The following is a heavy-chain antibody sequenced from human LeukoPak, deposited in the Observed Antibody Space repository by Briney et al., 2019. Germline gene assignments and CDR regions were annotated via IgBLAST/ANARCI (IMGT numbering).Heavy chain of an antibody. CDR3: ARDEISSWFPFFDY. CDR1: GLTFSHYW. D-gene: IGHD6-13*01. J-gene: IGHJ4*02. CDR2: IKPDGGER. V-gene: IGHV3-7*01. Sequence: GGSLRLSCVASGLTFSHYWMTWVRQAPGKGLEWVANIKPDGGERYYGDSVRGRVTISRDNAKNSLNLEMHSLRAEDTAVYYCARDEISSWFPFFDYWGQGTLVTVSS.